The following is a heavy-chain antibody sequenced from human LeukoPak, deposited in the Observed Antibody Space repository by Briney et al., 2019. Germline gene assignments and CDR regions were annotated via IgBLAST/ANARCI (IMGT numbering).Heavy chain of an antibody. CDR3: AKRVSYSSSPFDY. V-gene: IGHV3-23*01. Sequence: GGSLRLSCAASGFTFSNYAISWVRQAPEKGLEWVSGVSTSGGDTYYADYVKGRFTISRDNSKNTLYLQMNSLRAEDTAIYYCAKRVSYSSSPFDYWGQGTLVTVSS. J-gene: IGHJ4*02. CDR1: GFTFSNYA. D-gene: IGHD6-13*01. CDR2: VSTSGGDT.